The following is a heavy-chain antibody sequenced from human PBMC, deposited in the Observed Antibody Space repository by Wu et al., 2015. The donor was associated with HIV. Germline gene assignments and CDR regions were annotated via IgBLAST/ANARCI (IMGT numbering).Heavy chain of an antibody. CDR1: GGTFSSYA. CDR2: IIPIFGTA. D-gene: IGHD2-2*02. V-gene: IGHV1-69*12. J-gene: IGHJ6*03. CDR3: ARVVVVVPAAIPENRYYYYYMDV. Sequence: QVQLVQSGAEVKKPGSSVKVSCKASGGTFSSYAISWVRQAPGQGLEWMGGIIPIFGTANYAQKFQGRVTITADESTSTAYMELSSLRSEDTAVYYCARVVVVVPAAIPENRYYYYYMDVWGKGTTVTVSS.